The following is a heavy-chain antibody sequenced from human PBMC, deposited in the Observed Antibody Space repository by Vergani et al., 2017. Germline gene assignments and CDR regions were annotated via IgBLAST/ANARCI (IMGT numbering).Heavy chain of an antibody. Sequence: QVQLVESGGGVVQPGRSLRLSCAASGFTFSSYGMHWVRQAPGKGLEWVAVISYDGSNKYSADSVKGRFTISRDNSKNTLYLQMNSLRAEDTAVYYCAKGWRIAAAGYFDYWGQGTLVTVSS. D-gene: IGHD6-13*01. CDR3: AKGWRIAAAGYFDY. CDR2: ISYDGSNK. CDR1: GFTFSSYG. V-gene: IGHV3-30*18. J-gene: IGHJ4*02.